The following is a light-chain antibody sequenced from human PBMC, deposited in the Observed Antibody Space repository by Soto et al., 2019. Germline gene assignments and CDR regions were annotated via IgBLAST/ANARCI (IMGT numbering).Light chain of an antibody. CDR3: QSFDSSLTAVV. CDR2: GNS. CDR1: NSNIGGGYD. Sequence: QSVLTQPPSVSGAPGQRVTLSCTGSNSNIGGGYDVHWYQQLPGTAPKLLIYGNSDRPSGVPERFSVSKTGTAASLDITGLRAEDEADYYCQSFDSSLTAVVFGGGTKVTVL. J-gene: IGLJ2*01. V-gene: IGLV1-40*01.